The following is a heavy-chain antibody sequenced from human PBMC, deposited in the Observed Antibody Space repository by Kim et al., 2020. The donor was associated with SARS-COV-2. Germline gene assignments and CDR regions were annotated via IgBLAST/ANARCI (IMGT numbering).Heavy chain of an antibody. Sequence: ASVKVSCKASGYTFTSYDINWVRQATGQGLEWMGWMNPNSGNTGYAQKFQGRVTMTRNTSISTAYMELSSLRSEDTAVYCCARERMRYNWFDPWGQGTLVTVSS. CDR1: GYTFTSYD. V-gene: IGHV1-8*01. J-gene: IGHJ5*02. CDR2: MNPNSGNT. CDR3: ARERMRYNWFDP. D-gene: IGHD2-15*01.